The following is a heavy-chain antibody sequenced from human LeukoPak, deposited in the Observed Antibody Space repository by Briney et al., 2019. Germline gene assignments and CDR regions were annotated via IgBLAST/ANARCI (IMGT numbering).Heavy chain of an antibody. D-gene: IGHD4-17*01. V-gene: IGHV3-66*01. J-gene: IGHJ4*02. CDR3: ARDQWGYGDFDY. CDR1: GFTVSSNY. Sequence: GGSLRLSCAASGFTVSSNYMSWVRQAPGKGLEWVSVIYSGGTTYYADSVKGRFTISRDNSKNTLYLQMNSLRAEDTAVYYCARDQWGYGDFDYWGQGTLVTVSS. CDR2: IYSGGTT.